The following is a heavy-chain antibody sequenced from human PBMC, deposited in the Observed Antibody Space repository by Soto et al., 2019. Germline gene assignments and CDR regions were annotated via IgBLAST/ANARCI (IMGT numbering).Heavy chain of an antibody. Sequence: SETLSPTCAVSGGSISSRGYSWSWIRQPPGKGLEWIGYIDHSGSSYYNPSLKSRFTISLDRSKNRFSLKLSSVTAADTAVYYCARDGLYCSSGTCYPVKYIQHWGQGTLVTVSS. J-gene: IGHJ1*01. CDR2: IDHSGSS. CDR1: GGSISSRGYS. D-gene: IGHD2-2*01. V-gene: IGHV4-30-2*01. CDR3: ARDGLYCSSGTCYPVKYIQH.